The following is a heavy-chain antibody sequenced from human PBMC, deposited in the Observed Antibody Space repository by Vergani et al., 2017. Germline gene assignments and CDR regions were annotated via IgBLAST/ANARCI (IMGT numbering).Heavy chain of an antibody. J-gene: IGHJ3*02. Sequence: QVQLQESGPGLVKPSQTLSLTCTISGGSISSGGYYWSWIRQHPGKGLEWIGYIYYSGSTYYNPSLKSPVTISVDTSKNQFSLKLSSVTAAATAVYYCARDYQGDDYGDYVAKLNAFDIWGQGTMVTVSS. D-gene: IGHD4-17*01. V-gene: IGHV4-31*01. CDR3: ARDYQGDDYGDYVAKLNAFDI. CDR2: IYYSGST. CDR1: GGSISSGGYY.